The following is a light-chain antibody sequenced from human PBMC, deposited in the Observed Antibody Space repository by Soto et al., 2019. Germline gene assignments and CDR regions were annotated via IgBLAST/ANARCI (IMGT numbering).Light chain of an antibody. V-gene: IGKV3-20*01. J-gene: IGKJ2*01. Sequence: EIVLTQSPGPLSLSPGERATLSCRASQSVSSSNYLAWNKQKPGQAPRLLIYGASSRATGIPDRFSGSGSGTDFTLTISRLEPEDFAVYYCQLYGSSPYTFGQGTKLAIK. CDR1: QSVSSSNY. CDR2: GAS. CDR3: QLYGSSPYT.